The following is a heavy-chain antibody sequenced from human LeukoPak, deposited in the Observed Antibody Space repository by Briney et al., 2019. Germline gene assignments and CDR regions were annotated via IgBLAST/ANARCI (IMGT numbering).Heavy chain of an antibody. CDR3: AKATAGTTRGEGNWFDP. V-gene: IGHV3-30*18. Sequence: GGSLRLSCAASGFTFSSYGMHWVGQAPDKGLEWVAVISYDGSNKYYADSVKGRFTISRDNSKNTLYLQMNSLRAEDTAVYYCAKATAGTTRGEGNWFDPWGQGTLVTVSS. CDR2: ISYDGSNK. D-gene: IGHD1-7*01. J-gene: IGHJ5*02. CDR1: GFTFSSYG.